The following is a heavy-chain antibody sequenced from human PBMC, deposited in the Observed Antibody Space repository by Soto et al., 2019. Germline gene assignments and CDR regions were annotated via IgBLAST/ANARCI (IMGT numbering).Heavy chain of an antibody. Sequence: GSLRLSCATSRFTFSIYWMYWVLQGPGKGLVWVSRINSDGSSTRYADSVKGRFSISRDNSKSTLYLQMNTLRAEDTAVYYCARRREGYYYGLDVWGQGTTVTVSS. V-gene: IGHV3-74*01. D-gene: IGHD1-26*01. CDR2: INSDGSST. CDR3: ARRREGYYYGLDV. J-gene: IGHJ6*02. CDR1: RFTFSIYW.